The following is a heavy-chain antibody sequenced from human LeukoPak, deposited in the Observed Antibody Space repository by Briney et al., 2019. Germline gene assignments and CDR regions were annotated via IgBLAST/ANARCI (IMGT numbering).Heavy chain of an antibody. CDR1: GFTFSSYW. D-gene: IGHD3-22*01. J-gene: IGHJ6*03. Sequence: GGSLRLSCAASGFTFSSYWMHWVRQAPGKGLVWVSRIKSDGSTNYADSVKGRFTISRDNAKKSLYLQMNSLRAEDTALYHCARDRGYDSSGHYYYYYMDVWGKGTTVTVSS. V-gene: IGHV3-74*01. CDR3: ARDRGYDSSGHYYYYYMDV. CDR2: IKSDGST.